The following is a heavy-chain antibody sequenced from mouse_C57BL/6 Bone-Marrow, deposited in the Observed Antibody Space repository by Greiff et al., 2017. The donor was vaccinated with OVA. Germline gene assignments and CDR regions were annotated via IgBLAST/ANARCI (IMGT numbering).Heavy chain of an antibody. Sequence: QVQLQQSGAELARPGASVKLSCKASGYTFTSYGISWVKQRTGQGLEWIGEIYPRSGNTYYNEKFKGKATLTADKSSSTAYMELRSLTSEDSAVYFCARENYYYGSSYGKYFDVWGTGTTVTVSS. CDR3: ARENYYYGSSYGKYFDV. J-gene: IGHJ1*03. D-gene: IGHD1-1*01. CDR1: GYTFTSYG. CDR2: IYPRSGNT. V-gene: IGHV1-81*01.